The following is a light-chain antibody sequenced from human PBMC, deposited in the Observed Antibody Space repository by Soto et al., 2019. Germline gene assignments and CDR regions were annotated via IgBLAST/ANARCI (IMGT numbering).Light chain of an antibody. Sequence: DIQMTQSPSSLSASVGDRATITCRAGQTISNYLNWYQHKPGKAPKLLIYAASNLDRGVPARFSGSGSGTDFTLTISGLQPEDFATYFCQQSYSIPIFTFGQGTKVDIK. V-gene: IGKV1-39*01. CDR1: QTISNY. CDR3: QQSYSIPIFT. J-gene: IGKJ2*01. CDR2: AAS.